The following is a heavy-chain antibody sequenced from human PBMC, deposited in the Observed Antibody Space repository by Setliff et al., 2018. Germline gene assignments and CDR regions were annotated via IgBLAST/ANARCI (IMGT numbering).Heavy chain of an antibody. CDR2: ISAYNGNT. D-gene: IGHD2-2*01. J-gene: IGHJ3*02. CDR3: ARKRTPYCSSTSCRFTNAFDI. CDR1: GYTFTGYG. V-gene: IGHV1-18*01. Sequence: GASVKVSCKASGYTFTGYGISWVRQAPGQGLEWMGWISAYNGNTNYAQKLQGRVTMTRDTSISTAYMELSSLRSEDTAVYYCARKRTPYCSSTSCRFTNAFDIWGQGTMVTVSS.